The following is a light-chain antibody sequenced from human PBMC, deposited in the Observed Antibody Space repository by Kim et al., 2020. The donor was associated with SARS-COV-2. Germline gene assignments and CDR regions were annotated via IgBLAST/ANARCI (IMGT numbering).Light chain of an antibody. CDR2: RDE. Sequence: SYELTQPLSVSLALGQTARITCGGNNIANKNVHWYQQKPGQAPVLVIYRDENRPSGIPERFSGSNSGNTATLTISRAQAGDEADYYCQVWDSATGVFGGGTQLTVL. J-gene: IGLJ3*02. CDR1: NIANKN. V-gene: IGLV3-9*01. CDR3: QVWDSATGV.